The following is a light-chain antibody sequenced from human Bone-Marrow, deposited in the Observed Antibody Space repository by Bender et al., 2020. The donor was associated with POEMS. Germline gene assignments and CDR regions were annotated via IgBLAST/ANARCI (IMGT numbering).Light chain of an antibody. V-gene: IGLV3-1*01. CDR1: NLGEKF. CDR2: QDD. J-gene: IGLJ3*02. Sequence: SYELTQPPSVSVSPGQAASITCSGDNLGEKFASWYQQKPGQSPVLVLYQDDKRPSGIPERFSGSKSGTSASLAISDIQSEDEGDYYCATWDDSLISRVFGGGTKLTVL. CDR3: ATWDDSLISRV.